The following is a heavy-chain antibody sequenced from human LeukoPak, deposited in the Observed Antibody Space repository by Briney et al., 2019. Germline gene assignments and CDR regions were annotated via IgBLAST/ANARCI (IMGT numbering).Heavy chain of an antibody. Sequence: GGSLRLSCAASGFTFSSYGMHWVRQAPGKGLEWVAVIWYDGSNKYYADSVKGRFTISRDNSKNTLYLQMNSLRAEDTAVYYCAREYRIAAAADYWGQGTLSPSPQ. CDR1: GFTFSSYG. CDR3: AREYRIAAAADY. D-gene: IGHD6-13*01. CDR2: IWYDGSNK. V-gene: IGHV3-33*01. J-gene: IGHJ4*02.